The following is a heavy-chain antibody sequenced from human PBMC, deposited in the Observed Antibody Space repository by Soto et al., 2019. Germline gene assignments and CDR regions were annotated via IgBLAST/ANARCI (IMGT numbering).Heavy chain of an antibody. J-gene: IGHJ6*02. V-gene: IGHV2-5*01. CDR1: GFSLSTSGMG. CDR2: IYWTDDK. CDR3: AHRKSSYYGSENTYYYGVDV. D-gene: IGHD3-10*01. Sequence: QITLKESGPTLVKPTQTLTLTCTFSGFSLSTSGMGVAWIRQPPEKALEWLAVIYWTDDKRYSPSLKSRLTITKDTSKNQVALTMTDMDPVDTATYYCAHRKSSYYGSENTYYYGVDVWGQGTTVTVSS.